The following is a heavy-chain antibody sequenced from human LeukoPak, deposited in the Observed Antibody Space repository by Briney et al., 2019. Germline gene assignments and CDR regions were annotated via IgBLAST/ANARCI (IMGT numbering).Heavy chain of an antibody. J-gene: IGHJ4*02. CDR1: GFTFDDYA. CDR3: AVAQPAAPFDY. V-gene: IGHV3-9*01. Sequence: GGSLRLSCAASGFTFDDYAMHWVRQAPGKGLEWVSGISGNSGSIGYADSVKGRFTISRDNAKNSLYLQMNSLRAEDTAVYYCAVAQPAAPFDYWGQGTLVTVSS. CDR2: ISGNSGSI. D-gene: IGHD2-2*01.